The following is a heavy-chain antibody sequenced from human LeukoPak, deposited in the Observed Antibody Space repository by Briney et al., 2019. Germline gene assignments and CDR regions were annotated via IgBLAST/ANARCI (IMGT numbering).Heavy chain of an antibody. CDR2: MNPKSGKT. D-gene: IGHD6-6*01. V-gene: IGHV1-8*03. J-gene: IGHJ4*02. CDR3: ARETSSRYFDF. Sequence: GASVEVSCKTSGYTFTNYDINWVRQAPGQGREWMGWMNPKSGKTGYAQKFQGRVTIIRNTSISTAYMELSSLRSEDTAVYYCARETSSRYFDFWGQGTLLTVSS. CDR1: GYTFTNYD.